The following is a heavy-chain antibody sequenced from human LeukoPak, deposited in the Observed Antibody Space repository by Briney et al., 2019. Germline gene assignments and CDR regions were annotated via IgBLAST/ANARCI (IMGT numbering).Heavy chain of an antibody. CDR1: GGSISSSTYY. V-gene: IGHV4-39*02. J-gene: IGHJ4*02. D-gene: IGHD6-13*01. CDR3: AREAYSGLDY. Sequence: SETLSLTCTASGGSISSSTYYWGWIRQPPGRGLDWIGSIYYSGSTYYNPSLKSRVTISVDTSKNQFSLKLSSVTAADTAVYYCAREAYSGLDYWGQGTLVTVSS. CDR2: IYYSGST.